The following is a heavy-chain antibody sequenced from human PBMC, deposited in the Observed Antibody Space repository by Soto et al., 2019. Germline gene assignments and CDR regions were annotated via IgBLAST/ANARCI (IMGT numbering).Heavy chain of an antibody. CDR2: ITSSSSYI. CDR1: GCTFSLSR. CDR3: VRARSTDSRPDY. D-gene: IGHD3-22*01. Sequence: GGSLRLSGPASGCTFSLSRMIWFRQAPGKGLEWVASITSSSSYIYYEDSLKGRFTISRDNAKNSLFLQLDSLRAEDTAVYFCVRARSTDSRPDYWGQGTLVTVSS. J-gene: IGHJ4*02. V-gene: IGHV3-21*01.